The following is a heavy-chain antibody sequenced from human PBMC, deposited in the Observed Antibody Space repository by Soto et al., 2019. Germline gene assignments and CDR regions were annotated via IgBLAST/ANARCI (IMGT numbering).Heavy chain of an antibody. CDR2: IKKDGSEK. D-gene: IGHD2-2*02. Sequence: GGSLRLSCEASGFIFSNYWMNWVRQAPGKGLEWLANIKKDGSEKYYDDSAKGRFTISRDNAKNSLYLQMNSLRAEDTAVYFCARDDCSGTSCYSDYYSYGMDVWGQGTTVTVSS. V-gene: IGHV3-7*01. CDR3: ARDDCSGTSCYSDYYSYGMDV. CDR1: GFIFSNYW. J-gene: IGHJ6*02.